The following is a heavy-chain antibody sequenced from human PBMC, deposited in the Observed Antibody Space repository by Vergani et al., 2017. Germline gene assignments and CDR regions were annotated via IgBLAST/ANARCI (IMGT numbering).Heavy chain of an antibody. D-gene: IGHD1-26*01. J-gene: IGHJ6*02. V-gene: IGHV4-59*01. Sequence: QVQLQESGPGLVKPSETLSLTCTVSGGSISSYYWSWIRQPPGKGLEWIGYIYYSGSTNYNPSLKSRVTISVDTSKNQFSLKLSSVTAADTAVYYCARGRTVGTTWGRDYYYYGMDVWGQGTTVTVSS. CDR1: GGSISSYY. CDR3: ARGRTVGTTWGRDYYYYGMDV. CDR2: IYYSGST.